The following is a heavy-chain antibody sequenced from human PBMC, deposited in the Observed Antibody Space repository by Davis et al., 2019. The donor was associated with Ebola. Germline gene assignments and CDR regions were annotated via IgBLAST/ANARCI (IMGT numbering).Heavy chain of an antibody. Sequence: ASVKVSCKASGYTFTSYDINWVRQATGQGLEWMGWMNPNSGNTGYAQKFQGRVTMTGNTSISTAYMELSSLRSDDTAVYYCATAPVWASYQSAHYFDYWGQGTLVTVSS. J-gene: IGHJ4*02. CDR3: ATAPVWASYQSAHYFDY. CDR2: MNPNSGNT. D-gene: IGHD3-16*02. CDR1: GYTFTSYD. V-gene: IGHV1-8*01.